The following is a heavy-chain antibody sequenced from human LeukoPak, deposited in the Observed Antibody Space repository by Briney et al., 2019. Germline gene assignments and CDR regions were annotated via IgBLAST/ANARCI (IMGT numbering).Heavy chain of an antibody. V-gene: IGHV3-48*03. D-gene: IGHD6-13*01. CDR2: ISSSGSTI. CDR1: GFTFSSYE. J-gene: IGHJ3*02. Sequence: TGGSLRLSCAASGFTFSSYEMNWARQAPGKGLEWVAYISSSGSTIYYADSVKGRFTIPRDNAKNSLYLQMNSLRGEDTAVYYCAGGIAAAGPAAFDIWGQGTMVTVSS. CDR3: AGGIAAAGPAAFDI.